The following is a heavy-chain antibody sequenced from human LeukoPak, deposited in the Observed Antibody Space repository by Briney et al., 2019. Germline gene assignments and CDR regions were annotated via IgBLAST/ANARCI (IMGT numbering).Heavy chain of an antibody. D-gene: IGHD5-12*01. V-gene: IGHV6-1*01. CDR2: TYYRSKWYN. J-gene: IGHJ6*02. CDR3: AVALVATSYGMDA. CDR1: GDSVSSNSAA. Sequence: SQTLSLTCALSGDSVSSNSAAWNWLRQSPSRGLEWLGRTYYRSKWYNDYAVSVKSRITINPDTSKNQFSLQLNSVTPEDTAVYYCAVALVATSYGMDAWGQGTTVTVSS.